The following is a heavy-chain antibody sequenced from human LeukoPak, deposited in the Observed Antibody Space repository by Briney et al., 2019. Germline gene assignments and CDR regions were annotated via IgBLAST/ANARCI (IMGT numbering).Heavy chain of an antibody. Sequence: SETLSLTCAVYGGSFSGYYWSWIRQPPGKGLEGIGEINHSGSTNYNPSLKSRVTISVDTSKNQFSLKLSSVTAADTAVYYCARGRRSYAWLVLKYYFGYWGQGTLVTVSS. D-gene: IGHD6-19*01. CDR1: GGSFSGYY. CDR3: ARGRRSYAWLVLKYYFGY. V-gene: IGHV4-34*01. J-gene: IGHJ4*02. CDR2: INHSGST.